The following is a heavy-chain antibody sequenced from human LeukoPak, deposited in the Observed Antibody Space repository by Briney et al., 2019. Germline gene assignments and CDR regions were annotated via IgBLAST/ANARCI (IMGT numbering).Heavy chain of an antibody. V-gene: IGHV4-38-2*01. D-gene: IGHD3-16*01. CDR3: ARNRSEPLGNGGSFDS. CDR2: IYHSGST. Sequence: SETLSLTCAVSGYSISSGDYWGWIRLPPGKGLEWIGSIYHSGSTYYNPSLKSRVTISVDTSKSQFSLTLSSVTASDTAVYYCARNRSEPLGNGGSFDSWGQGTLVTVSS. CDR1: GYSISSGDY. J-gene: IGHJ4*02.